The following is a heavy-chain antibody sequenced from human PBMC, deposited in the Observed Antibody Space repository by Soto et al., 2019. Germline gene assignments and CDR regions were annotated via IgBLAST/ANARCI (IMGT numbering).Heavy chain of an antibody. Sequence: GGSLRLSCAASGFTFSSYAMSWVRQAPGKGLEWVSAISGSGGSTYYADSVKGRFTISRDNSKNTLYLQMNRLRAEDTAVYFFAKGGELFWFGESTYFDYWGQGPLVPVSA. V-gene: IGHV3-23*01. J-gene: IGHJ4*02. CDR3: AKGGELFWFGESTYFDY. D-gene: IGHD3-10*01. CDR1: GFTFSSYA. CDR2: ISGSGGST.